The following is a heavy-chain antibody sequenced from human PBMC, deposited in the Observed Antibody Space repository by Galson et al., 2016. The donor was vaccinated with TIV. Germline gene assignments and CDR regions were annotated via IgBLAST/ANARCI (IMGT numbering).Heavy chain of an antibody. V-gene: IGHV1-2*02. CDR1: GYPFTDSW. D-gene: IGHD3-16*02. Sequence: SVKVSCKASGYPFTDSWMHWVRQAPGEGLEWMGWIDPNSGATLYAQKFQGRVTMTRDTSTSTTYVELSRPTSDDTADYYCARGGVIRGLDFWGQGTLVTVSS. CDR2: IDPNSGAT. J-gene: IGHJ4*02. CDR3: ARGGVIRGLDF.